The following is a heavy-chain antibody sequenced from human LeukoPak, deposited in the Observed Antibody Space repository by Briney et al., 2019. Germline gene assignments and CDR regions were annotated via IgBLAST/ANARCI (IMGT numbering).Heavy chain of an antibody. D-gene: IGHD2-2*01. J-gene: IGHJ5*02. CDR1: GYTFTGYY. Sequence: ASVKVSCKASGYTFTGYYMHRVRQAPGQGLEWMGWINPNSGGTNYAQKFQGRVTMTRDTSISTAYMELSRLRSDDTAVYYCTRGIVVVPASRMIPTLEFDPWGQGTLVTVSS. CDR2: INPNSGGT. V-gene: IGHV1-2*02. CDR3: TRGIVVVPASRMIPTLEFDP.